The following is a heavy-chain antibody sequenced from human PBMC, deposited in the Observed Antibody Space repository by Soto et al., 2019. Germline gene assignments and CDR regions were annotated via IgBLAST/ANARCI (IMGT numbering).Heavy chain of an antibody. CDR1: GGSTTNYY. D-gene: IGHD5-18*01. CDR2: IYGSGRT. J-gene: IGHJ2*01. CDR3: ARDFDVNTALDYWYFDL. V-gene: IGHV4-4*07. Sequence: QVQLQESGPGLVKPSETLSLTCTVSGGSTTNYYWSWLRQPAGKGLEYIGRIYGSGRTNYNPSLKNRVTMSVSLNQMSLRLTSETAADTAVYYCARDFDVNTALDYWYFDLWGRGALVTVSS.